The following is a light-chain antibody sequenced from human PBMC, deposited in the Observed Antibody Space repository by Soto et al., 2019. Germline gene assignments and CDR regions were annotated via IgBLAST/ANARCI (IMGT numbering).Light chain of an antibody. CDR3: SSYTGNSPFFV. CDR2: EVS. V-gene: IGLV2-14*01. Sequence: QSALTQPASVSGSDGQSITISCTGTSSDVGGYNYVSWYQQRPGKAPKLMIFEVSNRPSGVSNRFSGSKSDNTASLTTSGLQGDDEADYYCSSYTGNSPFFVFGTGTKLTVL. CDR1: SSDVGGYNY. J-gene: IGLJ1*01.